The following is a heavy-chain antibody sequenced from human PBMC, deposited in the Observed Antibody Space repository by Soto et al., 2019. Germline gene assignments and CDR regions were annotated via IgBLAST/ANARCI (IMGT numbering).Heavy chain of an antibody. CDR2: ISSSSSTT. J-gene: IGHJ3*01. Sequence: GGSLRLSCAASAFTFSSNSMNWVRQAPGKGLEWVSYISSSSSTTYYVHSVKGRFTISRDNAKDSLYLQMNSLRAEDTAVYYCARGETRDSVDNNALEFWGQGTVVTVSS. D-gene: IGHD4-17*01. V-gene: IGHV3-48*01. CDR1: AFTFSSNS. CDR3: ARGETRDSVDNNALEF.